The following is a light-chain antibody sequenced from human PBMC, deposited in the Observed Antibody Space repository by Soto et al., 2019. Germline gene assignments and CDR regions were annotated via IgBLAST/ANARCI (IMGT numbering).Light chain of an antibody. CDR2: EVN. Sequence: QSALTQPASVSGSPGQSITISCTGTSSDVGGYNYVSWYQQHPGKAPKLMIFEVNNRPSGVSNRFSGSKSGNTASLTISGLQAEDEADYYCISYTSSSPYVFGTGTKLTVL. CDR3: ISYTSSSPYV. CDR1: SSDVGGYNY. J-gene: IGLJ1*01. V-gene: IGLV2-14*01.